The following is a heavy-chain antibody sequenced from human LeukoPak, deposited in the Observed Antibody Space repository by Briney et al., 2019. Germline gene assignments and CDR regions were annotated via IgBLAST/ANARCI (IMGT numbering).Heavy chain of an antibody. CDR2: VSYSGDT. D-gene: IGHD3-22*01. CDR3: ARGGVSTYYDSGGYFSY. J-gene: IGHJ4*02. CDR1: GDSISSSSYY. Sequence: SETLSLTCTVSGDSISSSSYYWSWIRQPPGKGLEWIGYVSYSGDTNYNPSLRSRVTMSVDTSKNQFSLKLSSVSAADTAVYFCARGGVSTYYDSGGYFSYWGQGAPVTVSS. V-gene: IGHV4-61*01.